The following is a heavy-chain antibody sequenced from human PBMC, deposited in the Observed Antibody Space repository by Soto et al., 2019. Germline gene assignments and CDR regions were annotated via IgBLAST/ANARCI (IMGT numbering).Heavy chain of an antibody. J-gene: IGHJ6*02. CDR3: ARDHRSLGDYYGIDV. Sequence: LSLTCSVSGDSIIGSGFYWSWIRQHPGKALEWIGYIHYTGSTSYNPSLKSRLAISLDASKNQFSLSLSSVTSADTAVYYCARDHRSLGDYYGIDVWGQGTTVTVSS. D-gene: IGHD3-10*01. V-gene: IGHV4-31*03. CDR1: GDSIIGSGFY. CDR2: IHYTGST.